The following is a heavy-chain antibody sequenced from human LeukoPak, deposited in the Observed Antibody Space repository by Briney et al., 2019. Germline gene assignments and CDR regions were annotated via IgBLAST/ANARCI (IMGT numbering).Heavy chain of an antibody. CDR3: ARVPGDIVVVPAAILLGYYFDY. D-gene: IGHD2-2*02. Sequence: ASVLVSCKNSGYILGHNGIGWVRQAPGRGPEWMGWISAYNGNTNYAQKLQGRVTMTTDTSTSTAYMELRRLRSDDTAVDYCARVPGDIVVVPAAILLGYYFDYWGQGTLVTVSS. J-gene: IGHJ4*02. V-gene: IGHV1-18*01. CDR2: ISAYNGNT. CDR1: GYILGHNG.